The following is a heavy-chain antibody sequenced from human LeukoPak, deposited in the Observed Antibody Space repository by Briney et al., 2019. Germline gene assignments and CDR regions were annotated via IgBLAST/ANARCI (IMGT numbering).Heavy chain of an antibody. CDR1: GYTFTSYY. V-gene: IGHV1-46*01. D-gene: IGHD3-9*01. CDR2: SNTSGGST. Sequence: GSSVNVSCKASGYTFTSYYMHWVRQAPGQGLELMGISNTSGGSTTYAQKFQGRVTMTSDTPTSTVYMELSSLRSEDAAVYYCARGYYDIAHWGQGTLVTVSS. CDR3: ARGYYDIAH. J-gene: IGHJ4*02.